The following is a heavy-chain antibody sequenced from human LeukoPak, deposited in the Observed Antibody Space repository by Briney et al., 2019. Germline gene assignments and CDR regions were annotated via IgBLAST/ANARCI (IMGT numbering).Heavy chain of an antibody. CDR3: AGVTYYDSSGWDAFDI. CDR1: GGTFSSYA. J-gene: IGHJ3*02. V-gene: IGHV1-69*01. D-gene: IGHD3-22*01. CDR2: IIPIFGTA. Sequence: GSSVKVSCKASGGTFSSYAISWVRQAPGQGLEWMGGIIPIFGTANYAQKFQGRVTITADESTSTAYMELSSLRSEDTAVYYCAGVTYYDSSGWDAFDIWGQGTMVTVSS.